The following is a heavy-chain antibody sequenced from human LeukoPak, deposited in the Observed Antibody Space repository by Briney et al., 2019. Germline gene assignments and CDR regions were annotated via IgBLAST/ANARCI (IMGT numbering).Heavy chain of an antibody. V-gene: IGHV3-66*01. D-gene: IGHD1-26*01. J-gene: IGHJ4*02. Sequence: GGSLRLSYAASGFTVSSNYMSWVRLAPGKGLEWVSVLYSGGSTYYAVSVKGRFTISRDNSKNTLYLQMNSLRAEDTAVHYCARGPIVGATDDYWGQGTLVTVSS. CDR2: LYSGGST. CDR1: GFTVSSNY. CDR3: ARGPIVGATDDY.